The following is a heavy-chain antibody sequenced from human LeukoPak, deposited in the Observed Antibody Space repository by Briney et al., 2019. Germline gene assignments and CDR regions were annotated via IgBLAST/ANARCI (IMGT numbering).Heavy chain of an antibody. CDR3: ARFDCSSTSCYKSYNYGMDV. D-gene: IGHD2-2*02. V-gene: IGHV5-51*03. Sequence: GESLKISCKGSGYSFSSYWIGWVRQMPGKGLEWVGIIYPGDSDTTYSPSFQGQVTISADKSISTAYLQWSSLKASDTAMYYSARFDCSSTSCYKSYNYGMDVWGQGTTVTVSS. CDR2: IYPGDSDT. CDR1: GYSFSSYW. J-gene: IGHJ6*02.